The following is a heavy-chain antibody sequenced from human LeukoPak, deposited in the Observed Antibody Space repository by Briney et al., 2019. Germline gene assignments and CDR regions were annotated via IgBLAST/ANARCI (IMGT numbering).Heavy chain of an antibody. D-gene: IGHD2-2*01. CDR3: AKDRSYCSSTSCYSVPSAFDI. V-gene: IGHV3-23*01. CDR2: ISGSGGST. CDR1: GYTFSSYA. J-gene: IGHJ3*02. Sequence: GGSLRLSCAASGYTFSSYAMSWVRQAPGKGLEWVSAISGSGGSTYYADSVKGRFTISRDNSKNTLYLQMNSLRAEDTAVYYCAKDRSYCSSTSCYSVPSAFDIWGQGTMVTVSS.